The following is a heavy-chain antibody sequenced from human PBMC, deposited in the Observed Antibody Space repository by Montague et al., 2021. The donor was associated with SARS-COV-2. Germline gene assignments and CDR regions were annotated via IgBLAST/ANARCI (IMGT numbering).Heavy chain of an antibody. V-gene: IGHV4-59*01. J-gene: IGHJ6*02. CDR3: ARLLRSCSNGVCRTYYYYAMDV. Sequence: SETLSLTCTVSGGSISGYYWSWIRQSPGKGLEWIGYIYYSGSTKYNPFLESRVTVSVDRSKNQVSLKLSSVTPADTAVYYCARLLRSCSNGVCRTYYYYAMDVWGQGTPVTVSS. CDR2: IYYSGST. D-gene: IGHD2-8*01. CDR1: GGSISGYY.